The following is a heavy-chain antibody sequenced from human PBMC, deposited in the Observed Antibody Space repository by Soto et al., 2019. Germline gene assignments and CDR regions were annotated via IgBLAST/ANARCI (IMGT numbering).Heavy chain of an antibody. CDR3: ASGTMIVGPPWSDYYYSGRDV. J-gene: IGHJ6*04. V-gene: IGHV4-34*01. Sequence: SETLSLTCAVYGGSFSGYYWSWIRQPPGKGLEWIGEINHSGSTNYNPSLKSRVTISVDTSKNQFSLKLSSVTAADTAVYYCASGTMIVGPPWSDYYYSGRDVGGKGTRVTVSS. D-gene: IGHD3-22*01. CDR2: INHSGST. CDR1: GGSFSGYY.